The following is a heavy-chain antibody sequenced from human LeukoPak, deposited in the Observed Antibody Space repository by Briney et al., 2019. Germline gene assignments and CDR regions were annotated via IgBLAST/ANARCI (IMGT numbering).Heavy chain of an antibody. J-gene: IGHJ6*02. D-gene: IGHD1-1*01. CDR2: INHSGST. V-gene: IGHV4-34*01. CDR1: GGSFSGYY. Sequence: SETLSLTCAVYGGSFSGYYWSWIRQPPGKGLEWIGEINHSGSTNYNPSLKSRVTISVDTSKNQFSLKLSSVTAADTAVYYCATTTKRAIYYYYYGMDVWGQGTLVTVSS. CDR3: ATTTKRAIYYYYYGMDV.